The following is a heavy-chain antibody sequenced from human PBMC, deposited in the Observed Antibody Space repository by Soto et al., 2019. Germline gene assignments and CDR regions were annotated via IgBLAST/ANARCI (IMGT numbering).Heavy chain of an antibody. CDR2: ISGSGSA. CDR3: ATESGSTYGYFDY. J-gene: IGHJ4*02. D-gene: IGHD5-18*01. Sequence: SETLSLTCTVSGGSVSSGGDYWSWIRQSPGKGLEWIGYISGSGSAGYNPSLKNRLTMSVDRSKNQFTLRLTSVTAADTAVYFCATESGSTYGYFDYWGQGTQVTVSS. CDR1: GGSVSSGGDY. V-gene: IGHV4-30-4*01.